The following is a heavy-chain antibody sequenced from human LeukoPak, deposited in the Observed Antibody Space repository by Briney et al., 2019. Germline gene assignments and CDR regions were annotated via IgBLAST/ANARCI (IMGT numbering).Heavy chain of an antibody. Sequence: SVKVSCKASGGTFSSYAISWVRQAPGQGLEWMGRIIPILGIANYAQKFQGRVTITADKSTSTAYMELSSLTSEDTAVYYCARSPRRDGSLRDYWGQGTLVTVSS. CDR2: IIPILGIA. V-gene: IGHV1-69*04. D-gene: IGHD5-12*01. CDR1: GGTFSSYA. CDR3: ARSPRRDGSLRDY. J-gene: IGHJ4*02.